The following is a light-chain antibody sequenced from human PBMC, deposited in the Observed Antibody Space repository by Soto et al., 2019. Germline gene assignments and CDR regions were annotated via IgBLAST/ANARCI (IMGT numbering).Light chain of an antibody. Sequence: SYELTQPPSVSVSPGQTASITCSGEKLGNKYASWYQQKPGQSPVLVIYQDSKRPSGIPERFSGSNSGNTATLTISGTQAMDEADYYCQAWDSSIVVFGGGTKLTVL. V-gene: IGLV3-1*01. CDR1: KLGNKY. CDR2: QDS. J-gene: IGLJ2*01. CDR3: QAWDSSIVV.